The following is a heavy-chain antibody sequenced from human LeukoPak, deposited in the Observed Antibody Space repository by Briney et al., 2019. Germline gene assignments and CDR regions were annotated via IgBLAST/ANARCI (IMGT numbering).Heavy chain of an antibody. Sequence: GGSLRLSCAASGFPFSSYGMHWVRQAPGKGLEWVAVIWYDGSNKYYADSVKGRFTISRDNSKNTLYLQMNSLRAEDTAVYYCARDPYSSGVNWFDPWGQGTLVTVSS. J-gene: IGHJ5*02. CDR2: IWYDGSNK. CDR3: ARDPYSSGVNWFDP. D-gene: IGHD6-25*01. V-gene: IGHV3-33*01. CDR1: GFPFSSYG.